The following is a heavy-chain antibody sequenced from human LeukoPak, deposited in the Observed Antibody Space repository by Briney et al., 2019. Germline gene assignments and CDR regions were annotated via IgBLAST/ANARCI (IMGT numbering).Heavy chain of an antibody. D-gene: IGHD6-13*01. CDR1: GGSISSGGYS. V-gene: IGHV4-30-2*01. J-gene: IGHJ5*02. CDR3: ARALRGRQLANWFDP. CDR2: IYHSGST. Sequence: SETLSLTCAVSGGSISSGGYSWSWIRQPPGKGLEWIGYIYHSGSTYYNPPLKSRVTISVDRSKNQFSLKLSSVTAADTAVYYCARALRGRQLANWFDPWGQGTLVTVSS.